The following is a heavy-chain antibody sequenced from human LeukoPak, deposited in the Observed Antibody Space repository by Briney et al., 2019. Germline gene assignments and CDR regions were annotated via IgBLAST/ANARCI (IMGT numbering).Heavy chain of an antibody. J-gene: IGHJ4*02. CDR2: FSGSGGST. D-gene: IGHD2-15*01. CDR1: GFTFSPYA. V-gene: IGHV3-23*01. CDR3: AKDYCSGGSCYYFDY. Sequence: KSGGSLRLSCVATGFTFSPYAMTWVRQAPGKGLEWVSTFSGSGGSTYYADSVKGRFTISRDNSKNTLYLQMNSLRAEDTAVYYCAKDYCSGGSCYYFDYWGQGTLVTVSS.